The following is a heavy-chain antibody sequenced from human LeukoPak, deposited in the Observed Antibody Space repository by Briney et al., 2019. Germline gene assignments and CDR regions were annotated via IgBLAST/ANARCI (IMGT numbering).Heavy chain of an antibody. D-gene: IGHD1-14*01. J-gene: IGHJ6*03. CDR3: ARDRTPGDYYYYYMDV. V-gene: IGHV3-74*01. CDR2: INNDGSTT. CDR1: GFTFNNNW. Sequence: QTGGSLRLSCVASGFTFNNNWMHWVRQAPGKGLVWVSRINNDGSTTSYADSVKGRFTISRDNAKNSLYLQMNSLRAEDTAVYYCARDRTPGDYYYYYMDVWGKGTTVTISS.